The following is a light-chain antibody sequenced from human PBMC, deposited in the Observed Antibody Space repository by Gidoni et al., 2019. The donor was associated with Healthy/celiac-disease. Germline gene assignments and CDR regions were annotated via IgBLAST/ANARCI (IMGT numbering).Light chain of an antibody. CDR1: QDISND. Sequence: IQMTRSQSSLSASVGDRITITCQASQDISNDLNWYQQKQGKAPKRLIYDTSNLETGVPARFSGSGSGTDFTFTISSLKPEDIATYYCQQYDNLPLFTFGPGTKVDIK. V-gene: IGKV1-33*01. CDR2: DTS. CDR3: QQYDNLPLFT. J-gene: IGKJ3*01.